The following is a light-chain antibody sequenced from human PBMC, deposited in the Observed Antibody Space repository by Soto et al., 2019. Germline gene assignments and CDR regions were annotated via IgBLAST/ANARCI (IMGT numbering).Light chain of an antibody. J-gene: IGLJ2*01. CDR1: SSEVGGYHY. CDR2: DVN. CDR3: CSYAGSYTLV. Sequence: QSALTQPRSVSGSPGQSVTLSCTGTSSEVGGYHYVSWYQHHPGKAPKIIIFDVNQRPSGVPDRFSGSKSGNTASLTISGLQTEDEADYYCCSYAGSYTLVFGGGTKLTVL. V-gene: IGLV2-11*01.